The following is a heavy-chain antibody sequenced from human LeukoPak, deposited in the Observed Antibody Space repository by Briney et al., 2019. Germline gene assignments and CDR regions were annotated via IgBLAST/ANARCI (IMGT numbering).Heavy chain of an antibody. CDR3: ARDFALYSSSSYYFDY. Sequence: GGSLRLSCAVSGFTFSSYAMTWVRQAPGKGLEWVSAISGSGGSTYYADSVKGRFTISRDNSKNTLYLQMNSLRAEDTAVYYCARDFALYSSSSYYFDYWGQGTLVTVSS. CDR2: ISGSGGST. V-gene: IGHV3-23*01. D-gene: IGHD6-13*01. J-gene: IGHJ4*02. CDR1: GFTFSSYA.